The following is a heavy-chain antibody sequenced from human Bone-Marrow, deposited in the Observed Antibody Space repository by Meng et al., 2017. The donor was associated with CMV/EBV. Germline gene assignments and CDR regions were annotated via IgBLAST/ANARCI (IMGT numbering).Heavy chain of an antibody. CDR1: GFTFTRHD. V-gene: IGHV3-21*01. CDR3: ARVDFGTTVTHALVYGMDV. CDR2: ISSSSSYI. D-gene: IGHD4-11*01. Sequence: GGSLRLSCAASGFTFTRHDMHWVRQAPGKGLEWVSSISSSSSYIYYADSVKGRFTISRDNAKNSLYLQMNSLRAEDTAVYYCARVDFGTTVTHALVYGMDVWGQGTTVTVSS. J-gene: IGHJ6*02.